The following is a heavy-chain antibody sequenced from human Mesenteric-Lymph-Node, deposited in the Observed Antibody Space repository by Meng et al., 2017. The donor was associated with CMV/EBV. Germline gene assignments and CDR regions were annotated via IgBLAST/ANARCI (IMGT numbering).Heavy chain of an antibody. CDR3: ARETSIAGAAAFDY. V-gene: IGHV1-3*01. D-gene: IGHD6-13*01. CDR2: INAGNGNT. J-gene: IGHJ4*02. CDR1: GYTFTSYA. Sequence: ASGYTFTSYAMHWVRQAPGQRLEWMGWINAGNGNTKYSQKFQGRVTITRDTSASTAYMELSSLRSEDTAVYYCARETSIAGAAAFDYWGQGTLVTVSS.